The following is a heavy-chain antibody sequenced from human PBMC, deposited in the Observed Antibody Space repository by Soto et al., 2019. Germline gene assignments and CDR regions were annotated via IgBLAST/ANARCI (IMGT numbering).Heavy chain of an antibody. CDR1: GYTFTSYG. CDR2: ISAYNGNT. CDR3: AREGYCSGGSCYSAGFDY. Sequence: QVQLVQSGAEVKKPGASVKVSCKASGYTFTSYGISWVRQAPGQGLEWMGWISAYNGNTNYAQKLQGRVTMTTDTSTSTAYIELRSLRSDDTSVYYCAREGYCSGGSCYSAGFDYWGQGTLVTVSS. D-gene: IGHD2-15*01. V-gene: IGHV1-18*01. J-gene: IGHJ4*02.